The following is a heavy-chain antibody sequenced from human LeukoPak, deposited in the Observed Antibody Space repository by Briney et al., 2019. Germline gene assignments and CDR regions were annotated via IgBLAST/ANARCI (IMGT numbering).Heavy chain of an antibody. CDR3: ARAPRADDNWFDP. CDR2: ISWDGGST. CDR1: GFTFDDYA. Sequence: GGSPRLSCAASGFTFDDYAMHWVRQAPGKGLEWVSLISWDGGSTYYADSVKGRFTISRDNAKNSLYLQMNSLRAEDTALYYCARAPRADDNWFDPWGQGTLVTVSS. D-gene: IGHD5-24*01. V-gene: IGHV3-43D*03. J-gene: IGHJ5*02.